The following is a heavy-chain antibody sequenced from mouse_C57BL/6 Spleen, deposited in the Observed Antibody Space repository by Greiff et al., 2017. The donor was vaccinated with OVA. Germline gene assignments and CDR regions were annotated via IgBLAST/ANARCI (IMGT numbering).Heavy chain of an antibody. CDR2: IHPNSGST. CDR3: ARVSTMVTKYAMDY. CDR1: GYTFTSYW. V-gene: IGHV1-64*01. J-gene: IGHJ4*01. D-gene: IGHD2-2*01. Sequence: QVQLQQPGAELVKPGASVKLSCKASGYTFTSYWMHWVKQRPGQGLEWIGMIHPNSGSTNYNEKFKSKATLTVDKSSSTAYMQLSSLTSEDSAVYYCARVSTMVTKYAMDYWGQGTSVTVSS.